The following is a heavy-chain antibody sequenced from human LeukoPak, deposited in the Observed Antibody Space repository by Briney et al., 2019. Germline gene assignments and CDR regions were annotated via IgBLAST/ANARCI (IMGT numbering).Heavy chain of an antibody. V-gene: IGHV3-30*03. CDR3: ARDRVGATHSGAFDY. D-gene: IGHD1-26*01. CDR2: ISYDGSNK. Sequence: GGSLRLSCAASGFTFSSYGMHWVRQAPGKGLEWVAVISYDGSNKYYADSVKGRFTISRDNSKNTLYLQMNSLRAEDTAVYYCARDRVGATHSGAFDYWGQGTLVTVSS. CDR1: GFTFSSYG. J-gene: IGHJ4*02.